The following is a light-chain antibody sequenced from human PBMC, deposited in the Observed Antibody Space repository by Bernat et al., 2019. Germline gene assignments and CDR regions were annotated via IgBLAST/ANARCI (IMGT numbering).Light chain of an antibody. CDR1: SSNIGSNY. Sequence: QSVLALPPTASGTPGQRVSISCSGSSSNIGSNYVFWYQQLPGTAPNLLIYRNDQRPSGVPVRFSGSRSGTSASLAIDGLRSEDEADYYCAAWDDSLGGHVVFGGGTRLTVL. V-gene: IGLV1-47*01. CDR2: RND. J-gene: IGLJ2*01. CDR3: AAWDDSLGGHVV.